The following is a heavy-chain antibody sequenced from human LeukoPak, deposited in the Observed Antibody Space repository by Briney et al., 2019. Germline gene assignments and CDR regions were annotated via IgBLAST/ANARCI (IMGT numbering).Heavy chain of an antibody. V-gene: IGHV4-34*01. J-gene: IGHJ6*02. CDR3: ARGTHCPDGYSYGXXCLYYYYGMDV. D-gene: IGHD5-18*01. CDR1: GGSFSGYY. Sequence: SETLSLTCAVYGGSFSGYYWSWIRQPPGKGLEWIGEINHSGSTNYNPSLKSRVTISVDTSKNQFSLKLSSVTAADTAVYYCARGTHCPDGYSYGXXCLYYYYGMDVWGQGTTVTX. CDR2: INHSGST.